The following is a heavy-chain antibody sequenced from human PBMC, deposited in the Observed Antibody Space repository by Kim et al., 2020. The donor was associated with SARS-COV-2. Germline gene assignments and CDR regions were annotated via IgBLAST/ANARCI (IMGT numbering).Heavy chain of an antibody. CDR2: IYYSGST. D-gene: IGHD1-26*01. CDR1: GGSISSSSYY. J-gene: IGHJ4*02. CDR3: ARDFEISIVGAMAFDY. Sequence: SETLSLTCTVSGGSISSSSYYWGWIRQPPGKGLEWIGSIYYSGSTYYNPSLKSRVTISVDTSKNQFSLKLSSVTAADTAVYYCARDFEISIVGAMAFDYWGQGTLVTVSS. V-gene: IGHV4-39*07.